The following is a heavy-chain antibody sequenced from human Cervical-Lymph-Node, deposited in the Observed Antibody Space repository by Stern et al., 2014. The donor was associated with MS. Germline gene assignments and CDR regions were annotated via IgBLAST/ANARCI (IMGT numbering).Heavy chain of an antibody. D-gene: IGHD6-25*01. CDR1: GFTFTSYA. V-gene: IGHV3-30-3*01. CDR2: ISYNGNTK. CDR3: ARSLESGHLDY. J-gene: IGHJ4*02. Sequence: QVQLVESGGGVVQPGRSRRLSCVASGFTFTSYAMHWVRQAPGKGLEWVAVISYNGNTKYYTDSVKGRFTISRDNSKNTLYLQMNSLGIEDTAVYYCARSLESGHLDYWGQGTLVTVSS.